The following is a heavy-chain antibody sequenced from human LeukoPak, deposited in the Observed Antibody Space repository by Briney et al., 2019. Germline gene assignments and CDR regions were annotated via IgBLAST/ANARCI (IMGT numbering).Heavy chain of an antibody. CDR3: AKDFLGGARRVGLFGS. V-gene: IGHV3-23*01. J-gene: IGHJ4*02. CDR1: GFPFSRSA. D-gene: IGHD1-26*01. CDR2: ISGGGESK. Sequence: PGGSLRLSCVASGFPFSRSAMSWVRQAPGKGLEWVAVISGGGESKYYGNSVKGRITISRDNTRNTLSLQMHSLRDDDTGVYYCAKDFLGGARRVGLFGSWGQGTPLIVSS.